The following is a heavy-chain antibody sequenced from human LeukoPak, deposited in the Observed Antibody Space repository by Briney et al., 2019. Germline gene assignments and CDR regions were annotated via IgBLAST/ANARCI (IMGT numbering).Heavy chain of an antibody. D-gene: IGHD2-15*01. CDR1: GFTLSTYG. CDR2: VRNDGSDK. J-gene: IGHJ4*02. Sequence: PGGSLRLSCVASGFTLSTYGMHWVRQAPGKGVEWVAFVRNDGSDKFYGDSAKGRFTTSRDNSKNTLYLQMSRLRVEDTAVYYCAKDLDCSGGTCHKAFDCWGQGTLVTVSS. V-gene: IGHV3-30*02. CDR3: AKDLDCSGGTCHKAFDC.